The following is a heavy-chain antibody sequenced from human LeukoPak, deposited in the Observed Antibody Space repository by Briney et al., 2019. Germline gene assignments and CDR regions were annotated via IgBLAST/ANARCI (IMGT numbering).Heavy chain of an antibody. CDR2: IRYDASNK. J-gene: IGHJ4*02. V-gene: IGHV3-30*02. CDR1: GFTFSNYG. CDR3: AGDFDY. Sequence: GGSLRLSCAASGFTFSNYGMHWVRQAPGKGLEWVAFIRYDASNKYYADSVKGRFTISRDNSENTLYLQMNRLGVEDTAVYYCAGDFDYWGQGTLVTVSS.